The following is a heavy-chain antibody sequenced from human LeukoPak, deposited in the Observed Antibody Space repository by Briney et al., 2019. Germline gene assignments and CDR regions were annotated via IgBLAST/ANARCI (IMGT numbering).Heavy chain of an antibody. CDR1: GGSISSGGYY. CDR2: IYYSGST. V-gene: IGHV4-31*03. Sequence: MTSETLPLTCTVSGGSISSGGYYWSWIRQHPGKGLEWIGYIYYSGSTYYNPSLKSRVTISVDTSKNQFSLKLSSVTAADTAVYYCAREAPLYDSSGYSSFDYWGQGTLVTVSS. D-gene: IGHD3-22*01. J-gene: IGHJ4*02. CDR3: AREAPLYDSSGYSSFDY.